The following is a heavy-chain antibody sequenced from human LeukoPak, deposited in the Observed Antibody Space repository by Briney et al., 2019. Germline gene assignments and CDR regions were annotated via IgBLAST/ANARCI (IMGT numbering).Heavy chain of an antibody. J-gene: IGHJ4*02. CDR1: GFTFSSYS. CDR3: ARDPPYGDYFIDY. V-gene: IGHV3-48*01. D-gene: IGHD4-17*01. CDR2: ISSSSSTI. Sequence: PGGSLRLSCAASGFTFSSYSMNWVRQAPGKGLEWVSYISSSSSTIYYADSVKGRFTISRDNAKNSLYLQMNSLRAEDTAVYYCARDPPYGDYFIDYWGQGTLVTVSS.